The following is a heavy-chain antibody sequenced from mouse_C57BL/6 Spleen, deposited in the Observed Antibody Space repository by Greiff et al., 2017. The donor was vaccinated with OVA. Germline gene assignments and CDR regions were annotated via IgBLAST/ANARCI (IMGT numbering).Heavy chain of an antibody. CDR3: ATSIPYAMDC. Sequence: EVKLMESGGGLVQPGGSLSLSCAASGFTFTDYYMSWVRQPPGKALEWLGFIRNKANGYTTEYSASVKGRFTISRDNSQSILYLQMNALRAEDSATCYCATSIPYAMDCWGQGTSVTVSS. V-gene: IGHV7-3*01. CDR1: GFTFTDYY. J-gene: IGHJ4*01. CDR2: IRNKANGYTT.